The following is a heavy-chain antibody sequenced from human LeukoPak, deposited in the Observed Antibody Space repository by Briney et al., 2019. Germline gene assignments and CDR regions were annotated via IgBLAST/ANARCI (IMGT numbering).Heavy chain of an antibody. J-gene: IGHJ6*03. D-gene: IGHD6-19*01. CDR1: RYTPTNFD. CDR3: ARGPQWRGVSYYMDV. Sequence: ASVKDSRKRSRYTPTNFDINCVRPATGQGVEWMGWINPNSGNTGSAQKLQGRVTMTMITSISTAYIELSSLRSEGTAVYYCARGPQWRGVSYYMDVWGRGTTVTVSS. V-gene: IGHV1-8*01. CDR2: INPNSGNT.